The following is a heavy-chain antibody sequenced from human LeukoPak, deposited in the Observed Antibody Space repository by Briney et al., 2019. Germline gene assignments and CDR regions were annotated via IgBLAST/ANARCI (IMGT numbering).Heavy chain of an antibody. Sequence: SETLSLTCTVSGGSISSYYWSWIRQPPGKGLEWIGYIYYSGSTNYNPSLKSRVTISVDTSKNQFSLKLSSVTAADTAVYYCAGMYYYDSSGWYYYMDVWGKGTTVTVS. J-gene: IGHJ6*03. CDR2: IYYSGST. V-gene: IGHV4-59*01. D-gene: IGHD3-22*01. CDR3: AGMYYYDSSGWYYYMDV. CDR1: GGSISSYY.